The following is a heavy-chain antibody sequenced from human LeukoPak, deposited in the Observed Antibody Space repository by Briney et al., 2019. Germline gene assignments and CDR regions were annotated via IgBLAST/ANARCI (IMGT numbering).Heavy chain of an antibody. J-gene: IGHJ4*02. CDR3: ATGQNYYDYVWGSYRHPLSLDH. CDR2: ISGSSGNT. CDR1: GFTFSSYA. Sequence: GGSLRLSCAASGFTFSSYAMNWVRQAPGKGLEWVSAISGSSGNTYYADSVKGQFTISRDNSKDTLYLQMNSLRAEDTAVYYCATGQNYYDYVWGSYRHPLSLDHWGQGTLVTVSS. V-gene: IGHV3-23*01. D-gene: IGHD3-16*02.